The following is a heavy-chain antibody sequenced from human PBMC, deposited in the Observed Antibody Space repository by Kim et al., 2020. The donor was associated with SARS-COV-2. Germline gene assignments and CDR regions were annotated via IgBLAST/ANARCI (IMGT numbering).Heavy chain of an antibody. V-gene: IGHV4-34*01. CDR3: ARGRYSSSWYGTQRQNRGVNYGIDV. CDR1: GGSFSGYY. CDR2: INHSGST. J-gene: IGHJ6*02. Sequence: SETLSLTCAVYGGSFSGYYWSWIRQPPGKGLEWIGEINHSGSTNYNPSLKSRVTISVDTSKNQFSLKLSSVTAADTAVYYCARGRYSSSWYGTQRQNRGVNYGIDVWGQGTTVTVSS. D-gene: IGHD6-13*01.